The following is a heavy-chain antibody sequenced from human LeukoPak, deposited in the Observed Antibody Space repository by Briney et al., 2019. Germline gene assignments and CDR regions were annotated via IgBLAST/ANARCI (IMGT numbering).Heavy chain of an antibody. J-gene: IGHJ6*02. CDR1: GGSISSGGYY. V-gene: IGHV4-31*03. CDR3: ARDRPYYYGMDV. Sequence: SETLSLTCTVSGGSISSGGYYWSWIRQHPGKGLEWIGYIYYSGSTYYNPSLKSRVTISVDTSKNQFSLKLSSVTAADTAVHYCARDRPYYYGMDVWGQGTTITVSS. CDR2: IYYSGST.